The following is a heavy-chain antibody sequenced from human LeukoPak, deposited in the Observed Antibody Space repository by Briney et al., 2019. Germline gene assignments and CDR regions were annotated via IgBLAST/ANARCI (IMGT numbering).Heavy chain of an antibody. CDR3: ARGDPSTSSPYYFDY. J-gene: IGHJ4*02. D-gene: IGHD6-6*01. Sequence: PSETLSLTCAVYGGSFSGYYWSWIRQPPGKGLEWIGEINHSGNTNYNPSLKSRVTISVDTSKSQFSMELNSVTATDTAVYYCARGDPSTSSPYYFDYWGQGTLVTVSS. CDR2: INHSGNT. CDR1: GGSFSGYY. V-gene: IGHV4-34*01.